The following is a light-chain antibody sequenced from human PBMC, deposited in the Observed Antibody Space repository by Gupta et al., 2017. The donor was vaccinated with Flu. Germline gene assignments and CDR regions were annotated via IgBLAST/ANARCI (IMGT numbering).Light chain of an antibody. CDR1: QSVLYSTNKENY. CDR2: WAS. CDR3: QQYYNTPRT. J-gene: IGKJ1*01. Sequence: DIVMTQSPNSLAVSLGERATINCKSSQSVLYSTNKENYLAWYQQKAGQPPKLLIYWASTRESGVPDSFSGSGSGTDFTLTISSRQAEDVAVYYCQQYYNTPRTFGQGTKVEIK. V-gene: IGKV4-1*01.